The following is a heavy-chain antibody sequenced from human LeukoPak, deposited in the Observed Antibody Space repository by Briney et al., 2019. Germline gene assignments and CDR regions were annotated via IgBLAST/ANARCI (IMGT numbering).Heavy chain of an antibody. CDR3: ASRAGYSSGWYDY. J-gene: IGHJ4*02. CDR2: ISSSGSTI. CDR1: GFTFSDYY. V-gene: IGHV3-11*01. Sequence: GGSLRLSCAASGFTFSDYYMSWIRQAPGKGLEWVSHISSSGSTIYYADSVKGRFTISRDNAKNSLYLQMNSLRAEDTAVYYCASRAGYSSGWYDYWGQGTLVTVSS. D-gene: IGHD6-19*01.